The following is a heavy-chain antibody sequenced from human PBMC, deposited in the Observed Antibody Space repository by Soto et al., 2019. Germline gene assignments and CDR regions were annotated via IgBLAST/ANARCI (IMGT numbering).Heavy chain of an antibody. CDR2: IYYSGTT. V-gene: IGHV4-31*03. CDR1: GGSISSGGYY. D-gene: IGHD3-22*01. CDR3: AYYDSSGYH. J-gene: IGHJ5*02. Sequence: SETLSLTCTVSGGSISSGGYYWSWIRQHPGKGREWIGYIYYSGTTYYNPSLKSRVTISVDTSKNQFSLKLSSVTAADTAVYYCAYYDSSGYHWGQGTLVTVSS.